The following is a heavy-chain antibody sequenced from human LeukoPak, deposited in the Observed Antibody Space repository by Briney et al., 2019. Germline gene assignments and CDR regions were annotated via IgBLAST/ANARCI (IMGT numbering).Heavy chain of an antibody. V-gene: IGHV4-59*01. CDR2: ISYIGST. CDR1: GSSISSDS. Sequence: SETLSLTCSVSGSSISSDSWSWIRQPPGKGLEWIGYISYIGSTNYNPSLKSRVTISVDTSKNQFSLKLSSVTAADTAVYYCARYSSSNWFDPWGQGTLVTVSS. J-gene: IGHJ5*02. CDR3: ARYSSSNWFDP. D-gene: IGHD6-6*01.